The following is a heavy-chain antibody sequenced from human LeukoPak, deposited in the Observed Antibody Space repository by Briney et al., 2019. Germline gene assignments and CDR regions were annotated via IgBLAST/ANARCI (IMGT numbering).Heavy chain of an antibody. D-gene: IGHD3-22*01. J-gene: IGHJ4*02. V-gene: IGHV3-7*04. CDR2: IKEDGSEK. Sequence: GGSLRLSCAASGFTFSNYWMRWVRQAPGKGLEWVANIKEDGSEKYYVDSVKGRFTISRDNAKNSLYLQMNSLRAEDTAVYYCVRGYYDSSGLRGSGYWGQGTLVTVSS. CDR3: VRGYYDSSGLRGSGY. CDR1: GFTFSNYW.